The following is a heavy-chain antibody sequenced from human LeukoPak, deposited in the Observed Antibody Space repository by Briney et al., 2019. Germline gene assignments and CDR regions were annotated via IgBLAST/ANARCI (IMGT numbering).Heavy chain of an antibody. J-gene: IGHJ4*02. V-gene: IGHV3-30*18. CDR2: IANDGRDK. CDR3: AKLDTSDY. D-gene: IGHD5-18*01. CDR1: GFTFSSHG. Sequence: GGSLRLSCAASGFTFSSHGMHWVRQAPGKGLEWVAVIANDGRDKKYADSVKGRFTISRDNSKNSLYLQMNSLRTEDTALYYCAKLDTSDYWGQGTLVTVSS.